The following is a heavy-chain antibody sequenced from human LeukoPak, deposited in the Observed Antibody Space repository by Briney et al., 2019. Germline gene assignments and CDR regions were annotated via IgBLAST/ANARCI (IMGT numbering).Heavy chain of an antibody. CDR3: ARRASSSSGED. D-gene: IGHD6-6*01. V-gene: IGHV5-51*01. J-gene: IGHJ4*02. Sequence: GESLKISCKGSGYSFTSNWIGWVRQMPRKGLEWMGIIYPGDSDTRYSPSFQGQVTISADKSISTAYLQWSSLKASDTATYYCARRASSSSGEDWGQGALVTVSS. CDR1: GYSFTSNW. CDR2: IYPGDSDT.